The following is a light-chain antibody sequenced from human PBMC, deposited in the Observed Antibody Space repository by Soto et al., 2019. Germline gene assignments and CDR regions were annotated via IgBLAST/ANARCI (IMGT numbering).Light chain of an antibody. CDR1: SSDVGIYNY. CDR2: EVS. CDR3: SSYTTCSTLV. J-gene: IGLJ3*02. Sequence: QSALTQPASVSGSPGQSITISCTGTSSDVGIYNYVSWYQQHPGKAPKLMIYEVSNRPSGVSNRFSGSKSGNTASLTLSGLQAEDEADYYCSSYTTCSTLVFGGGTKLTVL. V-gene: IGLV2-14*01.